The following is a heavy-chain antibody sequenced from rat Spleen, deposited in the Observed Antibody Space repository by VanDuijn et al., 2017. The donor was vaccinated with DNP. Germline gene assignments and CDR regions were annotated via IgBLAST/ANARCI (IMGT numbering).Heavy chain of an antibody. CDR3: ASQGMDA. CDR1: GYSITSSYR. Sequence: EVQLQESGPGLVKPSQSLSLTCSVTGYSITSSYRWNWIRKFPGNKLEWMGYINSAGSTNYNPSLKSRISITRDTSKNQCLLQVNSVTTEDTATYYCASQGMDAWGQGTSVTVSS. V-gene: IGHV3-3*01. J-gene: IGHJ4*01. CDR2: INSAGST.